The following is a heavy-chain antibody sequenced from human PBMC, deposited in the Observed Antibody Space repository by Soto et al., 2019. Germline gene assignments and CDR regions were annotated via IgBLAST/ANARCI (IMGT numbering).Heavy chain of an antibody. CDR1: GYTFTSYG. J-gene: IGHJ3*02. D-gene: IGHD6-19*01. CDR2: ISAYNGNT. V-gene: IGHV1-18*01. CDR3: ARGLRQWLPGNGFDI. Sequence: QVQLVQSGAEVKTPGASVKVSCKASGYTFTSYGISWVRQAPGQGLEWMGWISAYNGNTNYVQKLQGRVTMTTDTSTSTGYRELRSLRSDDTAVYYCARGLRQWLPGNGFDIWGQGTMVTVAS.